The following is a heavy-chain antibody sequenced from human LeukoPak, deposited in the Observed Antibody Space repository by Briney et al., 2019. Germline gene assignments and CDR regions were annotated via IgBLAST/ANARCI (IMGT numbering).Heavy chain of an antibody. D-gene: IGHD3-22*01. CDR1: GYTFTSYD. CDR2: MNPNSGNT. CDR3: ARELYDSSGYYYFVNAFDI. J-gene: IGHJ3*02. V-gene: IGHV1-8*01. Sequence: GASVKVSCKASGYTFTSYDINWVRQATGQGLEWMGWMNPNSGNTGYAQKFQGRVTITADKSTSTAYMELSSLRSEDTAVYYCARELYDSSGYYYFVNAFDIWGQGTMVSVSS.